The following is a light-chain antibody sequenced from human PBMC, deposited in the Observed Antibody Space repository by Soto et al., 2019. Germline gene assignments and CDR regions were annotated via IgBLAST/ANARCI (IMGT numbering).Light chain of an antibody. CDR1: QSLRSSY. CDR2: GAS. J-gene: IGKJ2*01. CDR3: QQHGTSSYT. V-gene: IGKV3-20*01. Sequence: EVVLTQSPNTLSLSPGERATLSCWASQSLRSSYLAWYQRKPGQAPRLLMFGASRRATGIRDRFNGSGSGTDFILTISRLEPEYFALYYCQQHGTSSYTFGQGTVLEIK.